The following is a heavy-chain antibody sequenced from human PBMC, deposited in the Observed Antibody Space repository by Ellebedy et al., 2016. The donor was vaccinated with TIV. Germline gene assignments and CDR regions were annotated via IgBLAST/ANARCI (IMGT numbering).Heavy chain of an antibody. CDR3: AGGGASSSCSWRN. Sequence: GESLKISCAASGFAFDDDWMTWVRQAPGKGLEWVANIPKHGSGKYYVDSVKGRFTISRDDPKNSLYLEMSSMTDDDPAVYYCAGGGASSSCSWRNWGQGTRVTVSS. CDR1: GFAFDDDW. J-gene: IGHJ1*01. D-gene: IGHD6-19*01. V-gene: IGHV3-7*03. CDR2: IPKHGSGK.